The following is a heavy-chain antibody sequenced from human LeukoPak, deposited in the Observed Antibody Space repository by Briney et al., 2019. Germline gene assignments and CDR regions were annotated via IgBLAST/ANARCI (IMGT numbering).Heavy chain of an antibody. D-gene: IGHD3-22*01. V-gene: IGHV1-18*01. CDR1: GYTFTSYG. Sequence: GASVKVSCMASGYTFTSYGISWVRQAPGQGLEWMGWISAYNGNTNYAQKLQGRVTMTTDTSTSTAYMELRSLRSDDTAVYYCARDSLGYYYDSSGYLDYWGQGTLVTVSS. CDR2: ISAYNGNT. CDR3: ARDSLGYYYDSSGYLDY. J-gene: IGHJ4*02.